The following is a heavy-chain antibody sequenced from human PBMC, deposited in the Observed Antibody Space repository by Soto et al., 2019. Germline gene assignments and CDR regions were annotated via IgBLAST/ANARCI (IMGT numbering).Heavy chain of an antibody. Sequence: ASVKVSCKASGYTFTSYYMHWVRQAPGQGLEWMGIINPSGGSTSYAQKFQGRVTMTRDTSTSTVYMELSSLRSEDTAMYYCARVGYSSTGTTFHYHGLDVWGQGTTVTVS. V-gene: IGHV1-46*01. CDR2: INPSGGST. CDR1: GYTFTSYY. J-gene: IGHJ6*02. CDR3: ARVGYSSTGTTFHYHGLDV. D-gene: IGHD3-22*01.